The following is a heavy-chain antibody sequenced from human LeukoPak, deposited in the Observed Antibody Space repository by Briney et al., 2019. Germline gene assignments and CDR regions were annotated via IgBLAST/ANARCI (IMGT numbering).Heavy chain of an antibody. CDR1: GFTFSNSA. V-gene: IGHV3-23*01. CDR3: AKGIYSSGWSYFDY. Sequence: GGSLRLSCAASGFTFSNSAMSWVRQAPGKGLGWVSTLSGSGITTYYADSVKGRFTISRDNSKNTLYLQMNSLRAEDTAVYYCAKGIYSSGWSYFDYWGHGALVTVSS. J-gene: IGHJ4*01. D-gene: IGHD6-19*01. CDR2: LSGSGITT.